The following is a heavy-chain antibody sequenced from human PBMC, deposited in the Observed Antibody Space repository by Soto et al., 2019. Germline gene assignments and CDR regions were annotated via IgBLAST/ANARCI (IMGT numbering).Heavy chain of an antibody. V-gene: IGHV1-2*04. CDR3: XXTPYYDFWSGYSFDY. J-gene: IGHJ4*02. CDR2: IDPNSGDT. CDR1: GYTFTAYY. Sequence: QVQLVQSGAAVKKPGASVKVSCKASGYTFTAYYLHWVRQAPGHGLEWLGWIDPNSGDTKYAQNFEGWVTMTRDTXXXXXXXXXXXXXXXXXXXXXXXXTPYYDFWSGYSFDYWGQGTLVSVPS. D-gene: IGHD3-3*01.